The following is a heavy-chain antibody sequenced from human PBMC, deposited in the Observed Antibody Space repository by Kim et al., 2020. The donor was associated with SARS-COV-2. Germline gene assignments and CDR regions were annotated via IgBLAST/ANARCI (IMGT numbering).Heavy chain of an antibody. CDR2: IIPIFGTA. J-gene: IGHJ3*02. Sequence: SVKVSCKASGGTFSSYAISWVRQAPGQGLEWMGGIIPIFGTANYAQKFQGRVTITADESTSTAYMELSSLRSEDTAVYYCAREPKFANYDFWSGSPQTGVDAFDIWGQGTMVTVSS. CDR3: AREPKFANYDFWSGSPQTGVDAFDI. D-gene: IGHD3-3*01. CDR1: GGTFSSYA. V-gene: IGHV1-69*13.